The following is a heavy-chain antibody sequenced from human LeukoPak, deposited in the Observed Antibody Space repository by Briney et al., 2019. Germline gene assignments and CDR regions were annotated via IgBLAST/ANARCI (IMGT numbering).Heavy chain of an antibody. Sequence: ASVKVSCKASGYTFTGYYMHWMRQAPGQGPEWMGIINPRGGSTEYSHKFQGRLTMTSDTSTSTVYMELNSLGSEDTAVYFCARVGVTAATADYWGQGTLVTVSS. CDR1: GYTFTGYY. CDR2: INPRGGST. D-gene: IGHD6-25*01. J-gene: IGHJ4*02. V-gene: IGHV1-46*01. CDR3: ARVGVTAATADY.